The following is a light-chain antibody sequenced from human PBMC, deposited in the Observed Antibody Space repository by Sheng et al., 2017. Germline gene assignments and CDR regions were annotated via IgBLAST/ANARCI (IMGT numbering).Light chain of an antibody. Sequence: QSALTQPASVSGSPGQSITISCTGTSSDVGSYNLVSWYQQHPGKAPKLMIYEGTKRPSGVSNRFSGSKSGNTASLTISGLQAEDEADYYCGSYTSSTWVFGGGTELTVL. CDR1: SSDVGSYNL. V-gene: IGLV2-14*02. CDR2: EGT. CDR3: GSYTSSTWV. J-gene: IGLJ3*02.